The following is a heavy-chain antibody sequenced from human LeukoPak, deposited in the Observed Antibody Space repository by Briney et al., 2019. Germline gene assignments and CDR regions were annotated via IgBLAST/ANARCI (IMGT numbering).Heavy chain of an antibody. CDR3: ARDHVLLWFGELTGFDP. D-gene: IGHD3-10*01. Sequence: SETLSLTCTVSGGSISSYYWSWIRQPPGKGLEWMGYIYYSGSTNYNPSLKSRVTISVDTSKNQFSLKLSSVTAADTAVYYCARDHVLLWFGELTGFDPWGQGTLVTVSS. CDR1: GGSISSYY. V-gene: IGHV4-59*01. CDR2: IYYSGST. J-gene: IGHJ5*02.